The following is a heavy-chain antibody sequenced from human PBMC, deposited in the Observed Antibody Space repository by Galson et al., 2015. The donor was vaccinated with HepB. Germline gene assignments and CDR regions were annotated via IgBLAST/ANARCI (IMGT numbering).Heavy chain of an antibody. J-gene: IGHJ4*02. V-gene: IGHV2-5*01. Sequence: PALVKPTQTLTLTCTLSGFPLRTSAEGVGWIRQPPGTALEWLALIYWHDAKHYNPSLKTRLTITKDTSKSHVVLTMTNMDPVDTAPLYCVHSDFSSGFYSFDYWGRGTLVTVSS. CDR1: GFPLRTSAEG. CDR2: IYWHDAK. CDR3: VHSDFSSGFYSFDY. D-gene: IGHD3-3*01.